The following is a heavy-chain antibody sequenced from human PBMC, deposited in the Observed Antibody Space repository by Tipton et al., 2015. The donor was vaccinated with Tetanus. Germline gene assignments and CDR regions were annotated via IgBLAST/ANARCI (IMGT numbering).Heavy chain of an antibody. D-gene: IGHD6-13*01. CDR2: IYHIGST. J-gene: IGHJ5*02. CDR1: GDSISSGPYS. Sequence: GLVKPSQTLSLTCTVSGDSISSGPYSWSWLRQHPGKGLELIGYIYHIGSTYYNASLKSRRDISLDTSKNQFSLRLTSVTVADTAVYYCARDPGIASAGLWFDPWGQGTLVTVSS. V-gene: IGHV4-31*03. CDR3: ARDPGIASAGLWFDP.